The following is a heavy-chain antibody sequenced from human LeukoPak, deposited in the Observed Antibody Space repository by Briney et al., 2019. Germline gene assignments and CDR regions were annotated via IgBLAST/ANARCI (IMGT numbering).Heavy chain of an antibody. CDR2: ISSSISYI. Sequence: GGSLILSCAASGFTFSSYSKNWVRQAPGKGVEWVSSISSSISYIYYADSVKGRFTISRDSAKNSLYLQMNSLRAEDTAVYYCARADPVLRYFHAFAICGQGTMVTVSS. CDR3: ARADPVLRYFHAFAI. D-gene: IGHD3-9*01. CDR1: GFTFSSYS. J-gene: IGHJ3*02. V-gene: IGHV3-21*01.